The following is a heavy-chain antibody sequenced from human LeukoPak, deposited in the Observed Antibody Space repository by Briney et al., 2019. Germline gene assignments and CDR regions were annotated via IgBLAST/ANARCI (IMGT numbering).Heavy chain of an antibody. CDR2: MNQDGSAI. D-gene: IGHD1-14*01. V-gene: IGHV3-7*01. CDR3: SKTGACYPDDYFDY. CDR1: GFTFSRHW. Sequence: GGSLRLSCAASGFTFSRHWMSWVRQTPGKGLERVAHMNQDGSAIYYVDSVKGRFTISRDNAKNSLCLQMTGLTVADTAVYYFSKTGACYPDDYFDYWGQGTLVTVSS. J-gene: IGHJ4*02.